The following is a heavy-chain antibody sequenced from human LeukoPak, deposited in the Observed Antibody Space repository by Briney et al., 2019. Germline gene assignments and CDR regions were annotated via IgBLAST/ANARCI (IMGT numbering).Heavy chain of an antibody. J-gene: IGHJ5*02. CDR3: ASHSYDYNH. V-gene: IGHV3-7*01. CDR1: GFTFSTYA. D-gene: IGHD3-3*01. CDR2: IKQDGSEK. Sequence: GGSLRLSCAASGFTFSTYAMSWVRQTPGKGLEWVANIKQDGSEKNYVDSVKGRFTIFRDNARNSLYLQMNSLRAEDTAVYYCASHSYDYNHWGQGTLVIVSS.